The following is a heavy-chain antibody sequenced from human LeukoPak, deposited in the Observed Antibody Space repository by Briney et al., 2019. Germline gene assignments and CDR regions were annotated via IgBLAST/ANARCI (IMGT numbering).Heavy chain of an antibody. J-gene: IGHJ5*02. CDR1: GGSITSYY. CDR2: IYTSGST. D-gene: IGHD3-10*01. Sequence: PSETLSLTCTVSGGSITSYYWSWIRQPAGKGLEWIGRIYTSGSTNSNPTLKSPVTMSLDTSKNPFSPKPRSGTDADTAVYYCARTAYGSWFDPWGQGTLVTVSS. CDR3: ARTAYGSWFDP. V-gene: IGHV4-4*07.